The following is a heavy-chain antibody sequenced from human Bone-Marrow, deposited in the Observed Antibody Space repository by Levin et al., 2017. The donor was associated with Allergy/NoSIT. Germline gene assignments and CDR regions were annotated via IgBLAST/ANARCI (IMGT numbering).Heavy chain of an antibody. Sequence: GGSLRLSCAGSGFTFKTHAMTWVRQAPGRGLEWVSSISGSGYSQDYADSVKGRSTISRDNSKNTMYMEVNSLRAEDTAVYFCARVQTPNLVQDALDIWGQGTVVIVSS. CDR1: GFTFKTHA. CDR3: ARVQTPNLVQDALDI. J-gene: IGHJ3*02. V-gene: IGHV3-23*01. CDR2: ISGSGYSQ. D-gene: IGHD1-14*01.